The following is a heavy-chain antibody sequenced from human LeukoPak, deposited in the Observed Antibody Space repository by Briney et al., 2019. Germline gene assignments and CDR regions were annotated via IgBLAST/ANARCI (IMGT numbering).Heavy chain of an antibody. CDR2: ISFDATSK. CDR1: GFNFINYA. V-gene: IGHV3-30*04. Sequence: GGSLRLSCAASGFNFINYAMHWVRQAPGKGLEWVAVISFDATSKYYADSVKGRFTISRDNSKNTLYLQLSSLRPEDTAVYYCARAHLYDSSGYYGPIDYWGQGTLVTVSS. D-gene: IGHD3-22*01. CDR3: ARAHLYDSSGYYGPIDY. J-gene: IGHJ4*02.